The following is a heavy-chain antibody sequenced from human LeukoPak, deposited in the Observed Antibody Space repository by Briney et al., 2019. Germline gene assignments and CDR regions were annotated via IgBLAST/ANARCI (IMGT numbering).Heavy chain of an antibody. J-gene: IGHJ4*02. CDR1: GYTFSSYG. V-gene: IGHV1-18*01. D-gene: IGHD1-26*01. CDR3: ARRGGSSSHSDF. CDR2: VSPFNGNT. Sequence: ASVKVSCKASGYTFSSYGIIWVRQAPGQGLQWMGWVSPFNGNTDYAPKLQGRGNMTTDTSTTTAYMELRSLTSDDTAVYYCARRGGSSSHSDFWGQGTLVTVSS.